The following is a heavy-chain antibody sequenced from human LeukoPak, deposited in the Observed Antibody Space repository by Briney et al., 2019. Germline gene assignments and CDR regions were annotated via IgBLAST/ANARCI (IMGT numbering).Heavy chain of an antibody. J-gene: IGHJ6*02. Sequence: PSETLSLTCTVSGGSLSSSYWSWIRPPPGKGLEWIGYIYYSGSTNYNPSIKSRVTISVDTSMTQLSLKLNSVTAANTAGCSCAGLLDYSDPGYYCIDVWGQGTSVTVSS. CDR2: IYYSGST. CDR3: AGLLDYSDPGYYCIDV. CDR1: GGSLSSSY. V-gene: IGHV4-59*08. D-gene: IGHD4-17*01.